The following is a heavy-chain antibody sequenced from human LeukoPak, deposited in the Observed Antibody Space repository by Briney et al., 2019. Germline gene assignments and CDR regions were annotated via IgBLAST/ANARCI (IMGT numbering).Heavy chain of an antibody. V-gene: IGHV3-7*03. J-gene: IGHJ4*02. CDR3: ARDRSMTHFDY. Sequence: GGSLRLSCAASGFSFSSYWMSWVRQAPGKGLEWVANIKQDGVDKYYVDSVKGRFTISRDNAKNSLYLQMNSLRAEDTALYYCARDRSMTHFDYWGQGTLVTVSS. CDR2: IKQDGVDK. CDR1: GFSFSSYW.